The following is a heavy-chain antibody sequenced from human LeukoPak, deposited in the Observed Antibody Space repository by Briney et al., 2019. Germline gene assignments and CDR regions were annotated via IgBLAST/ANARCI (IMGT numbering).Heavy chain of an antibody. CDR3: ATDPSSYGSGSYYDWFDP. V-gene: IGHV1-8*01. CDR2: MNPNSGNT. D-gene: IGHD3-10*01. CDR1: GYTFTSYE. Sequence: ASVKVSCKASGYTFTSYEINWVRQATGQGLEWMGWMNPNSGNTGYAQKFQGRVTMTRNTSITTAYMEVSSLRSEDTAVYYCATDPSSYGSGSYYDWFDPWGQGTLVTVSS. J-gene: IGHJ5*02.